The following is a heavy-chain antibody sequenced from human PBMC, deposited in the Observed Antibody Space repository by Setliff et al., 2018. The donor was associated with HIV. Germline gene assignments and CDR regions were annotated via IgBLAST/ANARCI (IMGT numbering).Heavy chain of an antibody. CDR2: ITYSETT. D-gene: IGHD1-26*01. V-gene: IGHV4-39*01. CDR3: ARQMGSGSYDTGYYFDS. CDR1: TVSITTTSDS. J-gene: IGHJ4*02. Sequence: PSETLSLTCNVSTVSITTTSDSWAWIRQPPGKGLEWIGSISFSPGTGLEWIVGITYSETTSYNPTLNGRVTMSVDTSKNQFSLDLCSVTAADTAVYFCARQMGSGSYDTGYYFDSWGQGTPVTVSS.